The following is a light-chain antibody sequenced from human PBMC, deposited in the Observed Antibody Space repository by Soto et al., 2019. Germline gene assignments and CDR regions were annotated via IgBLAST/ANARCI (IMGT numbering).Light chain of an antibody. Sequence: EIVLTHAPATLSVSPGERATLSFRASQSVSNNYLAWYQQKPGQAPRLLIYGASNRATGIPDRFSGSGSGTDFTLTISRLEPEDFAVYYCQQYGSSGTFGQGTKVDIK. CDR3: QQYGSSGT. CDR2: GAS. V-gene: IGKV3-20*01. CDR1: QSVSNNY. J-gene: IGKJ1*01.